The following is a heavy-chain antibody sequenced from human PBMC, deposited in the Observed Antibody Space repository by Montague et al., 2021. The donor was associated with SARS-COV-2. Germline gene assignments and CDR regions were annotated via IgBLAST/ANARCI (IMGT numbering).Heavy chain of an antibody. Sequence: TLSLTCAVSGGSVSSGDYSWSWIRQSPGKGLEWIGYIYQSGSAYYNPSLKSRVTISIDTSNNQFSLNLRSVTAADTGLYYCATGTRMYGVDFWGQGTTVTVSS. J-gene: IGHJ6*02. CDR2: IYQSGSA. CDR3: ATGTRMYGVDF. V-gene: IGHV4-30-2*06. CDR1: GGSVSSGDYS. D-gene: IGHD3-10*01.